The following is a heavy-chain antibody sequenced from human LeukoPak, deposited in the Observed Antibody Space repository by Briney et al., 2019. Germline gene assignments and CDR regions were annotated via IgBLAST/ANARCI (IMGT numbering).Heavy chain of an antibody. Sequence: GGSLRLSCAASEFTFSSYAMHWVRQAPGKGLEWVAVISYDGSNKYYADSVKGRFTISRDNSKNTLYLQMNSLRAEDTAVYYCARGSGYDYFDYWGQGTLVTVSS. V-gene: IGHV3-30*04. CDR1: EFTFSSYA. CDR3: ARGSGYDYFDY. CDR2: ISYDGSNK. J-gene: IGHJ4*02. D-gene: IGHD5-12*01.